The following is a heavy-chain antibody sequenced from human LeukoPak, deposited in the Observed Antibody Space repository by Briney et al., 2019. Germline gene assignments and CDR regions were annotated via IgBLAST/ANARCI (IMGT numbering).Heavy chain of an antibody. Sequence: GASVKVSCKASGYTFTGYYMHWVRQAPGQGLEWMGWINPDSGGTNYAQNLQGRVSMTRGTSISTAYMELSRLRSDDTAVYYCARDVPTTYYYDSSGLDWGQGTLVTVSS. CDR2: INPDSGGT. CDR1: GYTFTGYY. J-gene: IGHJ4*02. V-gene: IGHV1-2*02. D-gene: IGHD3-22*01. CDR3: ARDVPTTYYYDSSGLD.